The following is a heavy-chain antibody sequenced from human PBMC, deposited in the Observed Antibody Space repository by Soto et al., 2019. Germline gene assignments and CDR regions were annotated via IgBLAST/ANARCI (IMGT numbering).Heavy chain of an antibody. D-gene: IGHD2-8*01. J-gene: IGHJ3*01. CDR1: GFSVSNNF. Sequence: EVQLVESGGGLVQPGGSLTLSCTASGFSVSNNFMKWVRQAPGKGLEWVSLIFSGGDTRYADFVRGRFTISRDNSKNTVYLQMNSLRVEDAAVYYCARDGGPQRTNGVWGQGTMVTVSS. V-gene: IGHV3-66*01. CDR2: IFSGGDT. CDR3: ARDGGPQRTNGV.